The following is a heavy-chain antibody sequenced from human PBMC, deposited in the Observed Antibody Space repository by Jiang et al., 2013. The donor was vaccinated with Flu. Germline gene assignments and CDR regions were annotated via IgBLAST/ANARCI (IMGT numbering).Heavy chain of an antibody. CDR1: GGSLSSTDYY. CDR2: IYHTGST. V-gene: IGHV4-39*07. J-gene: IGHJ4*02. CDR3: ARAQKXSGFELPYFDF. D-gene: IGHD5-12*01. Sequence: GSGLVKPSETLSLTCTVSGGSLSSTDYYWAWIRQPPGKGLEWIGSIYHTGSTYYNPSLTSRLTMSIYTSKNQISLKLTSVTAADTALYYCARAQKXSGFELPYFDFWAREPWSPSP.